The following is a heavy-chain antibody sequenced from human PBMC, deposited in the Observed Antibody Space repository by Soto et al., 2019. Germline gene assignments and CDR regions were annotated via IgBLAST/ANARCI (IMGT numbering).Heavy chain of an antibody. J-gene: IGHJ6*02. D-gene: IGHD3-3*01. CDR1: GGTFSSYA. CDR2: IIPIFGTA. V-gene: IGHV1-69*06. Sequence: QVQLVQSGAEVKKPGSSVKVSCKASGGTFSSYAISWVRQAPGQGPEWMGGIIPIFGTANYAQKFQGRVTITGDKSKSTGYMQQSSVSADDKAVYCCAGPTREWLTPARDYYYGMDVWGQGTTVTVSS. CDR3: AGPTREWLTPARDYYYGMDV.